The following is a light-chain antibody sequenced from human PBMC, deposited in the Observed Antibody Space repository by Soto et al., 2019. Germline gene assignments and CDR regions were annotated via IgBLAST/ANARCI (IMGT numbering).Light chain of an antibody. Sequence: IVLTQSPGTLSLSPGERVTLSCRASQSFSSYLAWYQHNHGKPPRLLINAPSIRATGIADRFNGRLSGTDFTXTISILQSEDFAVYYCQQYHHWPLTLPGGSKVDI. CDR2: APS. CDR3: QQYHHWPLT. CDR1: QSFSSY. J-gene: IGKJ4*01. V-gene: IGKV3D-15*03.